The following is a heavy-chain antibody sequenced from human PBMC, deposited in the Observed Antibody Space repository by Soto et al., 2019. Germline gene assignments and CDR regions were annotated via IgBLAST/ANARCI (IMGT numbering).Heavy chain of an antibody. CDR3: VRGGTGGSSTWYPS. J-gene: IGHJ4*01. CDR1: GFTFSSHW. CDR2: IDNDGSST. Sequence: EVQVVESGGGLVQPGGSLRLSCAASGFTFSSHWMHWVRQTPGKGLVWISRIDNDGSSTSYADFVKGRFTISRDNAKNTLYLQMNGLRAGDTAVYYCVRGGTGGSSTWYPSWGHGTLVTVSS. D-gene: IGHD6-13*01. V-gene: IGHV3-74*01.